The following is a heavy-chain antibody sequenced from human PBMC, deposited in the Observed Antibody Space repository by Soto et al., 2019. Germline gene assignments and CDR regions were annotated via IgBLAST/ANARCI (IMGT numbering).Heavy chain of an antibody. J-gene: IGHJ4*02. CDR3: ARYGDYVRDFDY. CDR1: GGTFSSYA. V-gene: IGHV1-69*12. D-gene: IGHD4-17*01. CDR2: IIPIFGTA. Sequence: QVQLVQSGAEVKKPGSSVKVSCKASGGTFSSYAISWVRQAPGQGLEWMGGIIPIFGTANYAQKFQGRVTITADETTSTAYMELSSLRSGDTAVYYWARYGDYVRDFDYWGQGTLVTVSS.